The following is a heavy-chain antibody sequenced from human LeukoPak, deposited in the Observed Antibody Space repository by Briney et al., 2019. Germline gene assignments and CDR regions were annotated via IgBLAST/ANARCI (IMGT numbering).Heavy chain of an antibody. J-gene: IGHJ4*02. CDR1: GFTFSSYA. V-gene: IGHV3-23*01. CDR3: AKNSGSYFRRTTFDY. CDR2: ISGSGGST. Sequence: GGSLRLSCAASGFTFSSYAMSWLRQAPGKGLQWVSAISGSGGSTYYADSVKGRFTISRDNSKNTLYLQMNSLRAEDTAVYYCAKNSGSYFRRTTFDYWGQGTLVTVSS. D-gene: IGHD1-26*01.